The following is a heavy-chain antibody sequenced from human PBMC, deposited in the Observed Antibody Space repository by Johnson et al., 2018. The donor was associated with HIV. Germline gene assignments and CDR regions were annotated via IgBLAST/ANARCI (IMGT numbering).Heavy chain of an antibody. Sequence: QVQLVESGGGVVQPGGSLRLSCAASDFTFSSYGMHWVRQAPGKGLEWVSAIGTAGDTYYPGAVMGRFTFSRDNSKNTLYLQMNSLRADDTAVYFCAREGPSERAGFDIWGQGTMVTVSS. CDR1: DFTFSSYG. J-gene: IGHJ3*02. V-gene: IGHV3-NL1*01. CDR3: AREGPSERAGFDI. CDR2: IGTAGDT.